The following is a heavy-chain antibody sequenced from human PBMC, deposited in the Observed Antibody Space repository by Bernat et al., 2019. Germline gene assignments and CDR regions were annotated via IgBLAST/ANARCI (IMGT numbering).Heavy chain of an antibody. CDR3: CAGLGTSDFDS. D-gene: IGHD1-7*01. Sequence: EVQLVESGGGLVQPGRSLRLSCAASGFTFSNAWMSWVRQAPGKGLEWVARFKSKAAGGSTDYAAAVRGRFTISRDDSKNMLNLEMNSLKIEDTALYYCCAGLGTSDFDSWGQGTLVTVSS. CDR2: FKSKAAGGST. CDR1: GFTFSNAW. J-gene: IGHJ4*02. V-gene: IGHV3-15*01.